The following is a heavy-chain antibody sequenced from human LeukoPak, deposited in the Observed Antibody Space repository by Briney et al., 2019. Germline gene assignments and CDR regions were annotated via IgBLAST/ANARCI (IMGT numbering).Heavy chain of an antibody. D-gene: IGHD3-22*01. V-gene: IGHV4-34*01. CDR2: INHSGST. CDR1: GGSFSGYY. Sequence: PSETLSLTCAVYGGSFSGYYWSWIRQPPGKGLEWIGEINHSGSTNYNPSLKSRVTISVDTSKNQFSLKLSSVTAADTAVYYCARAYYYDSSGYYPAWGQGTLVTVSS. J-gene: IGHJ4*02. CDR3: ARAYYYDSSGYYPA.